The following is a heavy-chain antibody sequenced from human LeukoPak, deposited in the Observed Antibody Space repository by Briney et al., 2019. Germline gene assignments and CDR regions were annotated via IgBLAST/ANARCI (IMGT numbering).Heavy chain of an antibody. J-gene: IGHJ4*02. V-gene: IGHV4-39*01. Sequence: PSETLSLTCAVSGGLIDISGYYWGWIRQPPGKGLEWIGSISYSGTSYYSPSLKSRITMSVDTSKNQFSLKLSSVTAADTAVYYCARLEYTSGYPLDLWGQGTLVTVSS. CDR2: ISYSGTS. CDR3: ARLEYTSGYPLDL. D-gene: IGHD5-18*01. CDR1: GGLIDISGYY.